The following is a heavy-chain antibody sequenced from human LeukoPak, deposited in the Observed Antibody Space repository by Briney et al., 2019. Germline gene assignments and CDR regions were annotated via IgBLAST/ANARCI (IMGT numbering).Heavy chain of an antibody. CDR2: IYTSGST. J-gene: IGHJ3*02. Sequence: SETLSLTCTVSGGSISTYYWTWIRQPAGKGLEWIGRIYTSGSTNYNPSLKSRVTMSVDTSKNQFSLKLSSVTAADTAVYYCARGPRRYGVVVPAAPSGAFDIWGQGTMVTVSS. CDR3: ARGPRRYGVVVPAAPSGAFDI. CDR1: GGSISTYY. V-gene: IGHV4-4*07. D-gene: IGHD2-2*01.